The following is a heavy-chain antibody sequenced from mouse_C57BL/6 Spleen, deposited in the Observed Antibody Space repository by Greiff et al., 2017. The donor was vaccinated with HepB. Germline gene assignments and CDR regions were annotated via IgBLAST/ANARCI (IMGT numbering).Heavy chain of an antibody. CDR1: GFSFNTYA. V-gene: IGHV10-1*01. J-gene: IGHJ2*01. Sequence: EVMLVESGGGLVQPKGSLKLSCAASGFSFNTYAMNWVRQAPGKGLEWVARIRSKSNNYATYYADSVKDRFTISRDDSESMLYLQMNNLKTEDTAMYYCVRANGSYFDYWGQGTTLTVSS. CDR3: VRANGSYFDY. CDR2: IRSKSNNYAT.